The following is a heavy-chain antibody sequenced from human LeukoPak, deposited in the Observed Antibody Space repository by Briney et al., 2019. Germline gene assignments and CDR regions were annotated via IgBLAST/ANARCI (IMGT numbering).Heavy chain of an antibody. CDR2: INWNGGST. J-gene: IGHJ4*02. D-gene: IGHD5-24*01. CDR1: GFTFDDYG. CDR3: ARDSRWLQKDY. Sequence: GGSLRLSCAASGFTFDDYGMSWVRRAPGKGLEWVSGINWNGGSTGYADSVKGRFTIPRDNAKNSLYLQMNSLRAEDTALYYCARDSRWLQKDYWGQGTLVTVSS. V-gene: IGHV3-20*04.